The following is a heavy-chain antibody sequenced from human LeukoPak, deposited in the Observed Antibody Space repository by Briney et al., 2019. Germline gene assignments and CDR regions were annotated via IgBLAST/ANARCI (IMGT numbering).Heavy chain of an antibody. J-gene: IGHJ5*02. D-gene: IGHD2-2*02. CDR1: GFTFDDHG. CDR2: ISWSSGII. Sequence: SGGSLRLSCAASGFTFDDHGMHWVRQAPGKGLEWVSGISWSSGIIGYADSVKGRFTISRDNAKNTLYLQMNSLRAEDTAVYYCAKEDCSSTSCYTAGTPWFDPWGQGTLVTVSS. CDR3: AKEDCSSTSCYTAGTPWFDP. V-gene: IGHV3-9*01.